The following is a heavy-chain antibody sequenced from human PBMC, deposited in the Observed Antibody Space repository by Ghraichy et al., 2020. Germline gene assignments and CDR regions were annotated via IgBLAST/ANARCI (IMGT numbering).Heavy chain of an antibody. Sequence: GGSLRLSCAASGFTVSTNSMSWVRQAPGKGLEWVSVIYSAGYAYYADSVKGRFTISRDNSKNTLYLHMNSLRAEDTAVYYCAGDPPGGSGFYYCNYWGQGTLVTVSS. CDR1: GFTVSTNS. CDR2: IYSAGYA. V-gene: IGHV3-53*01. CDR3: AGDPPGGSGFYYCNY. D-gene: IGHD6-19*01. J-gene: IGHJ4*02.